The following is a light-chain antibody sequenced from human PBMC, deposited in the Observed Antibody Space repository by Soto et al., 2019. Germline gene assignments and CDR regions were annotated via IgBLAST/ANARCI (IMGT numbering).Light chain of an antibody. J-gene: IGKJ1*01. V-gene: IGKV3-11*01. CDR1: QSVSTF. Sequence: IVLTQSPATLSLSPGGRSKLSCRACQSVSTFLAWYQLKPGQAPRLLIYDASNRASGIPARFSGSGSGTDFTLTISSLEPEDFAPYYCQQRSSWPRTFGQGTKVDIK. CDR3: QQRSSWPRT. CDR2: DAS.